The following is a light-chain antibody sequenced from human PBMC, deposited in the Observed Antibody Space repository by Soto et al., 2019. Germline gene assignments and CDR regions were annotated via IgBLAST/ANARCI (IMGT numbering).Light chain of an antibody. V-gene: IGLV4-69*01. J-gene: IGLJ2*01. Sequence: QPVLTQSPSASASLGASVKLTCTLSSGHNSYAIAWHQQQPEKGPRYLMKLNSDGSHSSGDGIPDRFSGSSSGAERYLTISSLQSEDEADYYCQTWATDIHVVFGGGTKLTDL. CDR2: LNSDGSH. CDR1: SGHNSYA. CDR3: QTWATDIHVV.